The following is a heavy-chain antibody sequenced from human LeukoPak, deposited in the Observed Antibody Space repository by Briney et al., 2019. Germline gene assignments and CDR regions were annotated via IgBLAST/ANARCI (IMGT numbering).Heavy chain of an antibody. CDR2: IRSKANTYAA. V-gene: IGHV3-73*01. J-gene: IGHJ4*01. CDR3: MARGDSYGLFDY. CDR1: GFTFSDSA. D-gene: IGHD5-18*01. Sequence: GGSLRLSCAASGFTFSDSAMHWIRQASGTGLEWVARIRSKANTYAASYAASVKGRFTISRDDSKNTASLQMNSLKTEDTAVYYCMARGDSYGLFDYWGHGTLVTVSS.